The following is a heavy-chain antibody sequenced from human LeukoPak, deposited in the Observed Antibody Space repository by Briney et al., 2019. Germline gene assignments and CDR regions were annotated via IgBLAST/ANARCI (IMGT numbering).Heavy chain of an antibody. J-gene: IGHJ4*02. CDR3: ARGSGSY. CDR1: GGSIGSYY. V-gene: IGHV4-4*09. D-gene: IGHD1-26*01. CDR2: IYTSGST. Sequence: SETLSLTCTVSGGSIGSYYWSWIRQPPGKGLEWIGYIYTSGSTNYNPSLKSRVTISVDTSKNQFSLKLSSVTAADTAVYYCARGSGSYWGQGTLVTVSS.